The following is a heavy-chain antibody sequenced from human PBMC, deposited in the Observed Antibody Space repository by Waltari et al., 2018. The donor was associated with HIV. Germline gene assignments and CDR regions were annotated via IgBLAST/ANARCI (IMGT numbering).Heavy chain of an antibody. Sequence: QVQLVQSGAEVKKPGSSVKVSCQASGGTFSSYTLSWVRQAPGQGLEWMGRIIPILGIANYAQKFQGRVTITADKSTSTAYMELSSLRSEDTAVYYCARDLAVAGNGDDYWGQGTLVTVSS. J-gene: IGHJ4*02. CDR1: GGTFSSYT. D-gene: IGHD6-19*01. CDR3: ARDLAVAGNGDDY. CDR2: IIPILGIA. V-gene: IGHV1-69*08.